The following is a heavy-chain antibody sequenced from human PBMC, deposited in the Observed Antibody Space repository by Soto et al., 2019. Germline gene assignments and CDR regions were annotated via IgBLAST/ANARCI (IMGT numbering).Heavy chain of an antibody. Sequence: ASVKACCKASRYTFPSYAMHWVRQAPGQRLEWMGWMNANNGNTSYSQKFQGRVTMTRNTSVSTAYMELSSLRSEDTAVYYCARDKVGAIDYWAQGTLITVSS. CDR3: ARDKVGAIDY. J-gene: IGHJ4*02. D-gene: IGHD1-26*01. CDR1: RYTFPSYA. V-gene: IGHV1-3*01. CDR2: MNANNGNT.